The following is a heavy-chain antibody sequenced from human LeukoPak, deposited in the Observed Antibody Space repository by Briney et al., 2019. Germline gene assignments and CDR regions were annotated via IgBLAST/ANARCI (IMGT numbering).Heavy chain of an antibody. D-gene: IGHD6-6*01. Sequence: VASVKVSCKASGGTFSSYAISWVRQAPGQGLEWMGIINPTGGSTTYAQKFQGRVTMTRDTSTSTVYMELSSLRSDDTAVYYCARTAARRFDYWGQGTLATVSS. CDR2: INPTGGST. CDR1: GGTFSSYA. V-gene: IGHV1-46*01. CDR3: ARTAARRFDY. J-gene: IGHJ4*02.